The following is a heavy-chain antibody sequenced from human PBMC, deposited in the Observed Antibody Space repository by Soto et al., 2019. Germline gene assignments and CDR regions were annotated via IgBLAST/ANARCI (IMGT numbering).Heavy chain of an antibody. Sequence: GGSLRLSCAASGFTFSSYAMHWVRQAPGKGLEYVSAISSNGGSTYYANSVKGRFTISRDNSKNTLYLQMGSLRAEDMAVYYCAAYCSGGSCQINWGQGTLVTVSS. D-gene: IGHD2-15*01. V-gene: IGHV3-64*01. CDR1: GFTFSSYA. CDR2: ISSNGGST. J-gene: IGHJ4*02. CDR3: AAYCSGGSCQIN.